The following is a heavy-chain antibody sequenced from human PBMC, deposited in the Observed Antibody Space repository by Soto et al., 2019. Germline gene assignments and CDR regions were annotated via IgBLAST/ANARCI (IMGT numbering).Heavy chain of an antibody. Sequence: GESLKISCNGSGYSFTSYWIGWVRQMPGKGLEWMGIIYPGDSDTRYSPSFQGQVTISADKSISTAYLQWSSLRASDTAMYYCARHRKDDSSGYYYFDAFDIWGQGTMVTVSS. J-gene: IGHJ3*02. D-gene: IGHD3-22*01. CDR3: ARHRKDDSSGYYYFDAFDI. CDR2: IYPGDSDT. V-gene: IGHV5-51*01. CDR1: GYSFTSYW.